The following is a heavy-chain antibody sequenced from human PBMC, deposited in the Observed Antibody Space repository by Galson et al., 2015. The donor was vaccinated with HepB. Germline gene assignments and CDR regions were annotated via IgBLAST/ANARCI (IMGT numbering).Heavy chain of an antibody. Sequence: SLRLSCAASGFPFTSYALTWVRQVPGRGLEWVSVINDDGSTTHYADSVKGRFTISRENPENTVYRQMNSLRAEDTAVYYCAEGITDSGWPDDAFDTWGQGTVVTV. V-gene: IGHV3-23*01. CDR1: GFPFTSYA. CDR3: AEGITDSGWPDDAFDT. D-gene: IGHD6-19*01. J-gene: IGHJ3*02. CDR2: INDDGSTT.